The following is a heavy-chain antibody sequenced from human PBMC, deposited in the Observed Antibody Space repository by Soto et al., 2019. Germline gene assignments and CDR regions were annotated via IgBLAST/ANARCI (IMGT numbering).Heavy chain of an antibody. CDR1: GFTFSSYG. Sequence: GGSLRLSCAASGFTFSSYGMHWVRQAPGKGLEWVAVIWYDGSNEYYADSVKGRFTISRDNSQNTLYLQMNSLRAEDTAVYYCARARSNSYYYGMDVWGQGTPVTVSS. CDR3: ARARSNSYYYGMDV. CDR2: IWYDGSNE. D-gene: IGHD4-4*01. J-gene: IGHJ6*02. V-gene: IGHV3-33*01.